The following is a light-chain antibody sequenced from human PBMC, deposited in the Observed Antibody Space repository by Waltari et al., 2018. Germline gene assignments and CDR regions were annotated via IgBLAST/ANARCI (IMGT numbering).Light chain of an antibody. CDR2: KAS. J-gene: IGKJ1*01. CDR1: ENIDNW. Sequence: DIQMTQSPSTLSASVGDRVTITCRASENIDNWLAWYQQRPGKAPKRLLYKASTLDSGVPSRFSGGGSGTEFTLANSGLQTDECATYRCQQYNTYYPTFGQGTKLEIE. V-gene: IGKV1-5*03. CDR3: QQYNTYYPT.